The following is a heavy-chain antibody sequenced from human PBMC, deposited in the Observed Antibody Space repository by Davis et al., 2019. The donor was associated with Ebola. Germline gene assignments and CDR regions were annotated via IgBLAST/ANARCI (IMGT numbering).Heavy chain of an antibody. CDR3: TRGCCSGTTCYSWFDP. CDR1: GYTFLTYD. CDR2: MNLVSGNT. Sequence: ASVKVSCKASGYTFLTYDINWVRQAPGQGLEWMGWMNLVSGNTVYAQRFQDRLTITRNTTITTAYMELSSLRSEDTAVYYCTRGCCSGTTCYSWFDPWGQGTLVTVSS. J-gene: IGHJ5*02. V-gene: IGHV1-8*03. D-gene: IGHD2-2*01.